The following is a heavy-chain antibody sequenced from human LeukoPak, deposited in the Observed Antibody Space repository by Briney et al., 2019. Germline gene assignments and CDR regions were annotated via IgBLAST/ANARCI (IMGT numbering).Heavy chain of an antibody. CDR1: GLTFSDFG. Sequence: GRSLSLSCAVSGLTFSDFGTDWVSHPPSKGMEWVAVIPNEGRTQNYADSLKGRFTITRDKSDNTRSLQMNSLRAEDTAVYLCTKEGDPMAATTEIYSFDSWGRGTLVTVSS. J-gene: IGHJ4*01. CDR2: IPNEGRTQ. CDR3: TKEGDPMAATTEIYSFDS. V-gene: IGHV3-30*18. D-gene: IGHD6-25*01.